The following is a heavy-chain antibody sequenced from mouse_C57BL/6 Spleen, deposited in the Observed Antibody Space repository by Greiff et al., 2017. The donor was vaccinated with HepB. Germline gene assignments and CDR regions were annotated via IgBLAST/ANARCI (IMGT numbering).Heavy chain of an antibody. CDR3: AREITTVVAHWYFDV. V-gene: IGHV5-17*01. CDR2: ISSGSSTI. D-gene: IGHD1-1*01. CDR1: GFTFSDYG. J-gene: IGHJ1*03. Sequence: EVKLMESGGGLVKPGGSLKLSCAASGFTFSDYGMHWVRQAPEKGLEWVAYISSGSSTIYYADTVKGRFTISRDNAKNTLFLQMTSLRSEDTAMYYCAREITTVVAHWYFDVWGTGTTVTVAS.